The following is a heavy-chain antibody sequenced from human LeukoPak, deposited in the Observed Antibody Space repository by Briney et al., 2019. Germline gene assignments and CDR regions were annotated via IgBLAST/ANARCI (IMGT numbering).Heavy chain of an antibody. V-gene: IGHV3-30*18. CDR1: GFTFSSYG. Sequence: GGSLRLSCAASGFTFSSYGMHWVRQAPGKGLEWVAVISYDGSNKYYADSVKARFTISRDNSKNTLYLQMNSLRAEDTAVYYCAKDGARKGSGSYYKIDYWGQGTLVTVSS. CDR2: ISYDGSNK. CDR3: AKDGARKGSGSYYKIDY. J-gene: IGHJ4*02. D-gene: IGHD3-10*01.